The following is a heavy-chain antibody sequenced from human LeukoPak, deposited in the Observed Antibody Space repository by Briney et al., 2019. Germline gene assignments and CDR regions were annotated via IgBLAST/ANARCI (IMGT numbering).Heavy chain of an antibody. D-gene: IGHD2-8*02. CDR3: AKGTDTTGRHNFDI. CDR2: ITSSGDGT. J-gene: IGHJ4*02. Sequence: GGSLRLSCEASGFTFTSYAMHWVRQAPGKGLEWDSSITSSGDGTFYTDSLSGRFTISRDNAKKAVFLQMKSLRRGDSALYFCAKGTDTTGRHNFDIWGQGTLVTVSS. CDR1: GFTFTSYA. V-gene: IGHV3-23*01.